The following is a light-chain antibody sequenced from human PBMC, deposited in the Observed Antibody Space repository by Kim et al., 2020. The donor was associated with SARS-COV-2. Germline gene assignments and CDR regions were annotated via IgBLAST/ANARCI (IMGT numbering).Light chain of an antibody. CDR2: GAA. Sequence: SAGERATLSCRARQSGSSNLAWYQQKPGQAPRLLIYGAATRATGIPARFSGSGSGTEFTLTISSLQSEDFAVYYCQQYNNWPPRTFGQGTKVEIK. CDR1: QSGSSN. J-gene: IGKJ1*01. V-gene: IGKV3-15*01. CDR3: QQYNNWPPRT.